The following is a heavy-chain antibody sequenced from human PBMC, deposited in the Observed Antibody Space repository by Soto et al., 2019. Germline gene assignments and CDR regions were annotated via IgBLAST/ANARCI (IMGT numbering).Heavy chain of an antibody. CDR1: GFRFSDYA. CDR3: ARPGNSLYYYFYMDV. CDR2: ISGSSITM. Sequence: GGSLRLSCAASGFRFSDYAINWVRQAPGKGLEWISYISGSSITMYYADSVKGRFTISRDNAKNTLYLQMNSLRAEDTAVYYCARPGNSLYYYFYMDVWGKGTPVNVSS. J-gene: IGHJ6*03. V-gene: IGHV3-48*04. D-gene: IGHD4-4*01.